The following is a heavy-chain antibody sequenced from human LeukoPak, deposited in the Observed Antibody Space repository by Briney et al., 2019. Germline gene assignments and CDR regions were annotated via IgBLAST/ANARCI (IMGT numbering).Heavy chain of an antibody. J-gene: IGHJ5*02. CDR1: GGSITTSSYH. V-gene: IGHV4-39*01. CDR3: ARRGAYYDYVWGSYRPKPHLNWFDP. D-gene: IGHD3-16*01. Sequence: SETLSLTCTVSGGSITTSSYHWVWIRQSPWKGLEWIGNIYDSGSSYYNPSLKSRVTISADTSKNQFSLKLSSVTAADTSVYYCARRGAYYDYVWGSYRPKPHLNWFDPWGQGTLVTVSS. CDR2: IYDSGSS.